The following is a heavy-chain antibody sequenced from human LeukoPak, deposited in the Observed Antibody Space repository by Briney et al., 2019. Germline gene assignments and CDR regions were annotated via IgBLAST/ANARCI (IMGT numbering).Heavy chain of an antibody. CDR1: GGTSSSYA. V-gene: IGHV1-69*05. CDR3: ARGLSYYDSSGYLDY. Sequence: ASVKVSCKASGGTSSSYAISWVRQAPGQGLEWMGGIIPIFGTANYAQKFQGRVTITTDESTSTAYMELSSLRSEDTAVYYCARGLSYYDSSGYLDYWGQGTLVTVSS. J-gene: IGHJ4*02. D-gene: IGHD3-22*01. CDR2: IIPIFGTA.